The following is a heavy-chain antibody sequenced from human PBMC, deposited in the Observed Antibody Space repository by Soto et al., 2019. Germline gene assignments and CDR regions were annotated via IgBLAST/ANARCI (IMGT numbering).Heavy chain of an antibody. CDR3: GRAYCNGTRCYVGFDY. CDR2: INPNSGGT. D-gene: IGHD2-2*01. CDR1: GYTFTGYY. J-gene: IGHJ4*02. V-gene: IGHV1-2*04. Sequence: GASVKVSCKASGYTFTGYYMHWVRQAPGQGLEWMGWINPNSGGTNYAQKFQGWVTMTRDTSISTAYMELSRLRSDDTAVYYCGRAYCNGTRCYVGFDYWGQGTLVTVSS.